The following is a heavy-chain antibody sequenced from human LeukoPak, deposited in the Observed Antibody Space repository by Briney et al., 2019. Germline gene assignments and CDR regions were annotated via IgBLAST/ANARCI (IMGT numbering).Heavy chain of an antibody. V-gene: IGHV4-4*08. CDR3: VRGPGRGYDLEP. Sequence: PDTLSLTCAVSAGSICNYYCSWVRPPPGKGLEFIGYISTGGDINYSPSLRSRATMSINPSNNQLSLTLTSVTTADTAVYFCVRGPGRGYDLEPWGQGSLVTVSS. J-gene: IGHJ5*02. CDR2: ISTGGDI. D-gene: IGHD3-22*01. CDR1: AGSICNYY.